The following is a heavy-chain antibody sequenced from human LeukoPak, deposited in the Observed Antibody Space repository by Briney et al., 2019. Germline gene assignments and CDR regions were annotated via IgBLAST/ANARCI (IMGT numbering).Heavy chain of an antibody. Sequence: GGSLRLSCAASGFTFSSYAMHTVRQAPGKELEGVAVISYYGINKYYADSVKGRFTISRDNSKNTLYLQMNSLRAEDTAVYYCARGFVMGYVGVDGAFDIWGQGTMVTVSS. V-gene: IGHV3-30*04. CDR1: GFTFSSYA. CDR2: ISYYGINK. D-gene: IGHD3-16*01. CDR3: ARGFVMGYVGVDGAFDI. J-gene: IGHJ3*02.